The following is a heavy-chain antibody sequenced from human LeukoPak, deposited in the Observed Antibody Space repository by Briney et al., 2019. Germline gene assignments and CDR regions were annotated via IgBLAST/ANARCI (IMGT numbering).Heavy chain of an antibody. V-gene: IGHV4-59*01. J-gene: IGHJ3*02. CDR3: ARAPGGYGSGSRGAFDI. D-gene: IGHD3-10*01. CDR1: GGSIRSYY. CDR2: IYYSGST. Sequence: SETLSLTCSVSGGSIRSYYWSWIRQPPGKGLEWIGYIYYSGSTNYNSSLKSRVTISVDTSKNQFSLKLSSVTAADTAVYYCARAPGGYGSGSRGAFDIWGQGTMVTVSS.